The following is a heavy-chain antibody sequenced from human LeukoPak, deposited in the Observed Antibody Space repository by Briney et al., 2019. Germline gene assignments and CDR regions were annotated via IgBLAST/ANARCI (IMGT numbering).Heavy chain of an antibody. CDR3: AKDTGWLQEYYFDY. D-gene: IGHD5-24*01. CDR2: ISWDGGST. Sequence: GGSLRLSCAASGFTFDDYAMHWVRQAPGKGLEWVSLISWDGGSTYYADSVKGRFTISRDNSKNSLYLQMNSLRSEDTALYYCAKDTGWLQEYYFDYWGQGTLVTVSS. CDR1: GFTFDDYA. J-gene: IGHJ4*02. V-gene: IGHV3-43*01.